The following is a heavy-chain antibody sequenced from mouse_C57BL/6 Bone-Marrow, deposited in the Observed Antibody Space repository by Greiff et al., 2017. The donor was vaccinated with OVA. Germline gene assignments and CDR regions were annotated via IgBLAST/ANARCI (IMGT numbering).Heavy chain of an antibody. CDR1: GYAFSSSW. J-gene: IGHJ2*01. D-gene: IGHD2-3*01. Sequence: QVQLQQSGPELVKPGASVKISCKASGYAFSSSWMNWVKQRPGKGLEWIGRIYPGDGGTNYNEKFKGKATLTADKSSSTAYMQLSSLTSEDSAVYFCEGDALYDEFYVGDFDYWGQGTTLTVSS. V-gene: IGHV1-82*01. CDR3: EGDALYDEFYVGDFDY. CDR2: IYPGDGGT.